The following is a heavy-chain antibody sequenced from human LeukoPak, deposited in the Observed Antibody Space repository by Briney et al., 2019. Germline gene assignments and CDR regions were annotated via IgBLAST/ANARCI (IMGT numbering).Heavy chain of an antibody. CDR3: VAVVAAALYYFDC. V-gene: IGHV4-38-2*01. Sequence: SETLSLTYAVSGYSISSGYYWGWIRQPPGKGLEWIGSIYHSGSTYYNPSLKSRVTISVDTSKNQFSLKLSSVTAADTAVYYCVAVVAAALYYFDCWGQGTLVTVSS. D-gene: IGHD2-15*01. CDR1: GYSISSGYY. J-gene: IGHJ4*02. CDR2: IYHSGST.